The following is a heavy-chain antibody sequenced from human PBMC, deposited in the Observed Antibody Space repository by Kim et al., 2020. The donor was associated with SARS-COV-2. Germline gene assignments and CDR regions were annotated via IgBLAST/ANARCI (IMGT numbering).Heavy chain of an antibody. Sequence: KSRVTISVDTSKNQFSLKLSSVTAADTAVYYCARAHVGRSRIFGVVRHLDYWGQGTLVTVSS. D-gene: IGHD3-3*01. J-gene: IGHJ4*02. CDR3: ARAHVGRSRIFGVVRHLDY. V-gene: IGHV4-59*01.